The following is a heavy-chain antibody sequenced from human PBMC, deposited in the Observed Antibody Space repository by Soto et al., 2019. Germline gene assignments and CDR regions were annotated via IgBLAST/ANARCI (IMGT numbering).Heavy chain of an antibody. Sequence: SETLSLTCTVSGGSISTYYWSWIRQPPGKGLEWIGYIYYSGSTNYNPSLKSRVTISVDTSKNQFSLKLSSVTAADTAVYYCARGALGVTMVRANWFDPWGQGTLVTVSS. CDR3: ARGALGVTMVRANWFDP. V-gene: IGHV4-59*08. CDR2: IYYSGST. J-gene: IGHJ5*02. CDR1: GGSISTYY. D-gene: IGHD3-10*01.